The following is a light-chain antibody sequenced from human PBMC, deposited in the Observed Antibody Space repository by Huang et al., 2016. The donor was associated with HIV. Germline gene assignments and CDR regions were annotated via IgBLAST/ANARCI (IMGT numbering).Light chain of an antibody. CDR1: QSMNRY. Sequence: EIVLTQSPATLSLSPGNRATLSCRASQSMNRYLAWYQHKPGQAPRRLVYDGSDRATGIPARFSDSGSGKDFTLTISSLEPEDSAHYCCQQRSNSITFGRGTRLEI. CDR3: QQRSNSIT. CDR2: DGS. J-gene: IGKJ5*01. V-gene: IGKV3-11*01.